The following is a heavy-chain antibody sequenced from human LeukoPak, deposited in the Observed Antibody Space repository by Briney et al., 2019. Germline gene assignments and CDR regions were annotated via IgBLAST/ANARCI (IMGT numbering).Heavy chain of an antibody. Sequence: PGGSLRLSCAASGFTFSSYAMSWVRQAPGKGLEWVSAISGSGGSTYYADSVKGRFTISRDNSKNTLYLQMNSLRAEDTAVYYCANRRGIYDYVWGSPFDYWGQGTLVTVSS. V-gene: IGHV3-23*01. D-gene: IGHD3-16*01. J-gene: IGHJ4*02. CDR3: ANRRGIYDYVWGSPFDY. CDR1: GFTFSSYA. CDR2: ISGSGGST.